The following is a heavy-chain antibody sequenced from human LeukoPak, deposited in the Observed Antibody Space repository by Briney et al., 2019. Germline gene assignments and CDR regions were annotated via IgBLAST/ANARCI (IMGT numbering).Heavy chain of an antibody. J-gene: IGHJ6*02. Sequence: SVKVSCKASGDSISKFAVSWVRQAPGQGLQWMGGIIPIVGTADYAQKFQGRVTITADEATSTTYMELSSLKSEDTAIYYCTTRSCDAGACSPSFYYYYGLHFWGQGTTVSVSS. CDR2: IIPIVGTA. V-gene: IGHV1-69*13. CDR3: TTRSCDAGACSPSFYYYYGLHF. D-gene: IGHD3-16*01. CDR1: GDSISKFA.